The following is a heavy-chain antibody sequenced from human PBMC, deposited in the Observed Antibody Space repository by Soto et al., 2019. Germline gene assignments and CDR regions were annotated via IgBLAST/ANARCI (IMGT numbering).Heavy chain of an antibody. D-gene: IGHD6-13*01. Sequence: SETLSLTCTVSGGSISSSTYYWGWMRQPPGKGLEWIASFFIGGNTYYNPSLKSRVTISVDTSKNQFSLKLSSVTAADTAVYYCARRERAAGTDWWFDPWGQGTLVTAPQ. CDR2: FFIGGNT. V-gene: IGHV4-39*01. CDR3: ARRERAAGTDWWFDP. J-gene: IGHJ5*02. CDR1: GGSISSSTYY.